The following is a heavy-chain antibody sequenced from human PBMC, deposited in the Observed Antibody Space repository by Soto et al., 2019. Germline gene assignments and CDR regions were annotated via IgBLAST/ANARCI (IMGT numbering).Heavy chain of an antibody. J-gene: IGHJ4*02. D-gene: IGHD2-15*01. CDR2: TAHDGSDQ. CDR3: ARSSGGSSYYPPDY. V-gene: IGHV3-30*03. CDR1: GFTFSSYG. Sequence: QVQLVESGGGVVQPGGSLRLSCAASGFTFSSYGMQWVRQSPGEGLEWVAITAHDGSDQYYGDSVKGRFTISRANSKNTLSLQMDSLRPEDTAVYYCARSSGGSSYYPPDYWGQGTLVTVSS.